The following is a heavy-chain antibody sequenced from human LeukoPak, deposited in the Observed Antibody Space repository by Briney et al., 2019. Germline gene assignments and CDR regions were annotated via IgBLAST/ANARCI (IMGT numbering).Heavy chain of an antibody. Sequence: SGPTLVNPTQTLTLTCTFSGFSLSTSGVGVGWIRQPPGEALEWLALIYWNDDKRYSPSLKSRLTITKDTSKNQVVLTMTNMDPVDTATYYCAHRQLVRGVIITGGWFDPWGQGTLVTVSS. CDR3: AHRQLVRGVIITGGWFDP. D-gene: IGHD3-10*01. CDR2: IYWNDDK. CDR1: GFSLSTSGVG. J-gene: IGHJ5*02. V-gene: IGHV2-5*01.